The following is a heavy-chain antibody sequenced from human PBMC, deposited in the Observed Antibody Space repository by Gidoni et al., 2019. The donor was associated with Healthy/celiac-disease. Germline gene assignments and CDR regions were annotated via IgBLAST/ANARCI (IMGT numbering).Heavy chain of an antibody. J-gene: IGHJ4*02. CDR2: IFSNDEK. Sequence: QVTLKESGPVLVTPTETLTLTCTVSGFSLSNARMGVSWIRQPPGKALEWLAHIFSNDEKSYSTSLKSRLTISKDTSKSQVVLTMTNMDPVDTATYYCARIYSRIAADYWGQGTLVTVSS. CDR1: GFSLSNARMG. V-gene: IGHV2-26*01. D-gene: IGHD6-6*01. CDR3: ARIYSRIAADY.